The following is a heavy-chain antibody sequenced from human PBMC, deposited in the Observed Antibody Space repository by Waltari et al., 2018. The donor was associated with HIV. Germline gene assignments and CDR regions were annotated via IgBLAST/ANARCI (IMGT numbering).Heavy chain of an antibody. CDR2: ISPNTGGT. Sequence: QVQLVQSGAEVKKPGASVKVSCKTSGYIFSGYYIHWVRQAPGQGLEWMGWISPNTGGTRFAQRFQGRVTVTRDTSETTVDMEVSGLTSDDTAIYYCARVSRRDGSRLFDYWGPGTLVTVSS. CDR1: GYIFSGYY. D-gene: IGHD6-25*01. V-gene: IGHV1-2*02. CDR3: ARVSRRDGSRLFDY. J-gene: IGHJ4*02.